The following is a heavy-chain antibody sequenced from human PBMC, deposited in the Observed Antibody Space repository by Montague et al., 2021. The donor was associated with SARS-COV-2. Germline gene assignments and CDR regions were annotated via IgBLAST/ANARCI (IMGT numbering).Heavy chain of an antibody. CDR3: AIPMVRGVTRAFDI. CDR2: TNLSGST. Sequence: SETLSLTCAVYGGSFSGYYWSWIRQPPGKGLEWIGETNLSGSTNYNPSLKSRVTISVDTSKNQFPLKLNSVTAADTAVYYCAIPMVRGVTRAFDIWGQGTMVTVSS. CDR1: GGSFSGYY. V-gene: IGHV4-34*01. J-gene: IGHJ3*02. D-gene: IGHD3-10*01.